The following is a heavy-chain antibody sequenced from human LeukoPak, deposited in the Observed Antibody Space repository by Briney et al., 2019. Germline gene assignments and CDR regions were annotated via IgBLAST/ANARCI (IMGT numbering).Heavy chain of an antibody. CDR2: IYYSGST. CDR3: ASLRERSYYARGFDY. V-gene: IGHV4-39*01. CDR1: GGSISSSSYC. D-gene: IGHD1-26*01. Sequence: SETLSLTCTVSGGSISSSSYCWGWIRQPPGKGLEWIGSIYYSGSTYYKSSLKSRVTVSVGTSKNQFSLKLSSVTAADTAVYYCASLRERSYYARGFDYWGQGTLVTVSS. J-gene: IGHJ4*02.